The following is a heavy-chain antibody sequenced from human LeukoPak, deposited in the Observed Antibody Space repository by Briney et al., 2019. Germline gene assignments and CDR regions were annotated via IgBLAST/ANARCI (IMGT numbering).Heavy chain of an antibody. V-gene: IGHV3-48*04. D-gene: IGHD1-26*01. CDR2: ISSSGSTI. Sequence: PGGSLRLSCAASGFSFSSYAMHWVRQAPGKGLEWVSYISSSGSTIYYADSVKGRFTISRDNAKNSLYLQMNSLRAEDTAVYYCARDPMIVGATHFDYWGQGTLVTVSS. CDR3: ARDPMIVGATHFDY. J-gene: IGHJ4*02. CDR1: GFSFSSYA.